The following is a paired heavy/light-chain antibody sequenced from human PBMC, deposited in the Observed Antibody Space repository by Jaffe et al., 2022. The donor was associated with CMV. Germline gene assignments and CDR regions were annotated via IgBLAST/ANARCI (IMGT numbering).Light chain of an antibody. J-gene: IGKJ4*01. CDR2: DAS. V-gene: IGKV3-11*01. CDR3: QQRSNWPLT. CDR1: QSVSSY. Sequence: EIVLTQSPATLSLSPGERATLSCRASQSVSSYLAWYQQRPGQAPRLLIYDASNRATGIPARFSGSGSGTDFTLTISSLEPEDFAVYYCQQRSNWPLTFGGGTKVEIK.
Heavy chain of an antibody. J-gene: IGHJ4*02. V-gene: IGHV3-33*08. D-gene: IGHD1-7*01. Sequence: QVRLVESGGGVVQPGRSLRLSCVASGITFSTSGMHWVRQAPGKGLEWVAIVWYDGSNSYYADSVKGRFTISRDNSKNTVYLQMDSLTAEDTAAYYCARDKTTRSLDHWGQGTLVTVSS. CDR3: ARDKTTRSLDH. CDR1: GITFSTSG. CDR2: VWYDGSNS.